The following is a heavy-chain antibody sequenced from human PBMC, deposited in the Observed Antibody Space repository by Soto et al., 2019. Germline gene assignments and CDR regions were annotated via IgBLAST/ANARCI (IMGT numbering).Heavy chain of an antibody. CDR3: ARVGPTGGFDP. Sequence: QVHLVQSGAEVKKPGASVKVSCKASGYSFTDYYMHWVRQAPGQGLEWMGWINTKTGGTNYAQRVQGRVTMTGDTSINTAYMELSIMRSDDTAVYYCARVGPTGGFDPWGQGTVVTVSS. V-gene: IGHV1-2*02. D-gene: IGHD1-26*01. CDR1: GYSFTDYY. CDR2: INTKTGGT. J-gene: IGHJ5*02.